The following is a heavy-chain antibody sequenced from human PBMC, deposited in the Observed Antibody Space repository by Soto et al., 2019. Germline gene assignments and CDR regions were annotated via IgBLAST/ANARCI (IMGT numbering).Heavy chain of an antibody. D-gene: IGHD6-13*01. V-gene: IGHV2-5*02. CDR1: GFSLSTSGVG. CDR2: IYWDDDK. CDR3: AHSAQVIAAAGTYFDY. J-gene: IGHJ4*02. Sequence: SGPTLVNPTQTLTLTCTFSGFSLSTSGVGVGWIRQPPGKALEWLALIYWDDDKRYSPSLKSRLTITKDTSKNQVVLTMTNMGPVDTDTYYCAHSAQVIAAAGTYFDYWGQGTLVTVSS.